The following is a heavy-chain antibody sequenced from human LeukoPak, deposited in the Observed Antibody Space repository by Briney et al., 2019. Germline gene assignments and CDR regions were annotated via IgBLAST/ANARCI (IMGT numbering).Heavy chain of an antibody. CDR1: GGSINSYY. Sequence: PSETLSLTCTVSGGSINSYYWSWVRQPPGKGLEWIGYIYYSGSTNYNPSLKSRVTISVDTSTNQFSLKLSSVTAADTAVYYCARVRGSSGWIEYWGQGSLVTVSS. V-gene: IGHV4-59*01. CDR3: ARVRGSSGWIEY. D-gene: IGHD6-19*01. CDR2: IYYSGST. J-gene: IGHJ4*02.